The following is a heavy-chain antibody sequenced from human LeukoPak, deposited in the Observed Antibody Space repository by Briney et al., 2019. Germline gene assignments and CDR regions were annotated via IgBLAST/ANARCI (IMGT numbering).Heavy chain of an antibody. CDR3: ASRNMGH. Sequence: TASETLSLTCAVYGGSFSGYYWGWIRQPPGKGLEWIGEINHSGSTNYNPSLKSRVTISVDTSKNQFSLKLSSVTAADTAVYYCASRNMGHWGQGTLVTVSS. CDR1: GGSFSGYY. CDR2: INHSGST. J-gene: IGHJ4*02. D-gene: IGHD2/OR15-2a*01. V-gene: IGHV4-34*01.